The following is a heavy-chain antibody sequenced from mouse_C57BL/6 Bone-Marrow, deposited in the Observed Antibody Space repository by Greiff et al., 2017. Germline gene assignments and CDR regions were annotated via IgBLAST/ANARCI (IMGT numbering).Heavy chain of an antibody. V-gene: IGHV1-69*01. CDR2: IDPSDSYT. CDR1: GYTFTSYW. CDR3: ARSNWDPYYAMDC. D-gene: IGHD4-1*01. J-gene: IGHJ4*01. Sequence: QVQLKQPGAELVMPGASVKLSCKASGYTFTSYWMHWVKQRPGQGLEWIGEIDPSDSYTNYNQKFKGKSTLTVDKSSSTAYMQLSSLTSEDSAVYYCARSNWDPYYAMDCWGQGTSVTVSS.